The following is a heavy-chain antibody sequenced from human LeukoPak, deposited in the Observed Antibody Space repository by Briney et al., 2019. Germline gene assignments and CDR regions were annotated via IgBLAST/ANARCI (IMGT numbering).Heavy chain of an antibody. Sequence: GGSLRLSCATSGFTFTTYAMTWVRQPPGKGLEWVSSITGTGDSTYYADSVKGRFTISRDDSKNTLYLQMNSLRAEDTAVYHCARDGGSYLQPTDYWGQGTLVTVSS. V-gene: IGHV3-23*01. D-gene: IGHD1-26*01. CDR3: ARDGGSYLQPTDY. CDR1: GFTFTTYA. J-gene: IGHJ4*02. CDR2: ITGTGDST.